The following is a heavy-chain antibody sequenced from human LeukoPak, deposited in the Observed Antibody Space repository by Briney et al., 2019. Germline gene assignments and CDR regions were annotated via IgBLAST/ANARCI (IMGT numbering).Heavy chain of an antibody. CDR1: GGSISSSSYY. D-gene: IGHD4-17*01. Sequence: PSETLSLTCTVSGGSISSSSYYWGWIRQPPGKGLEWIGSIYYSGSTYYNPSLKSRVTISVDTSKNQFSLKLSSVTAADTAVYYCARQVGDDYGDYWYFDLWGRGTLVTVSS. CDR3: ARQVGDDYGDYWYFDL. CDR2: IYYSGST. V-gene: IGHV4-39*01. J-gene: IGHJ2*01.